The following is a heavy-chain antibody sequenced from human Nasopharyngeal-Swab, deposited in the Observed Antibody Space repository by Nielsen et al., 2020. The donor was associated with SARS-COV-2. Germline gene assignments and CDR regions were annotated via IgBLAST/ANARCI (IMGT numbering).Heavy chain of an antibody. Sequence: GESLKISCAASGFTFSSYGMHWVRQAPGKGLEWVAVISYDGSNKYYADSVKGRFTISRDNSKNTLYLQMNSLRAEDTAVYYCASLYSSSYDYWGQGTLVTVSS. CDR1: GFTFSSYG. CDR2: ISYDGSNK. V-gene: IGHV3-30*03. D-gene: IGHD6-13*01. CDR3: ASLYSSSYDY. J-gene: IGHJ4*02.